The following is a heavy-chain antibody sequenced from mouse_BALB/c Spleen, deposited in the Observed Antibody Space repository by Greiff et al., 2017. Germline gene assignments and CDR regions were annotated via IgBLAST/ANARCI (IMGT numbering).Heavy chain of an antibody. CDR3: ARGITIRYDYEDFDY. Sequence: EVKLQESGPELVKPGASVKISCKASGYSFTGYYMHWVKQSHVKSLEWIGRINPYNGATSYNQNFKDKASLTVDKSSSTAYMELHSLTSEDSAVYYCARGITIRYDYEDFDYWGQGTTLTVSS. V-gene: IGHV1-31*01. CDR1: GYSFTGYY. CDR2: INPYNGAT. D-gene: IGHD2-4*01. J-gene: IGHJ2*01.